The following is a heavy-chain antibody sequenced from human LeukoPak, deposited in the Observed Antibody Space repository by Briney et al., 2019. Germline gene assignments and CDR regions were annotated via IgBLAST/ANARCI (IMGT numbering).Heavy chain of an antibody. V-gene: IGHV4-39*01. CDR3: ARRGGSGRAFDY. D-gene: IGHD1-26*01. Sequence: LSETLSLTCSVSGTSISGGTYYWGWIREPPGKGLEWIGSIYYTGSTYDNPSLKSRVTISVDTSKNQFSLKLSSVTAADTAVYYCARRGGSGRAFDYWGQGSLVTVSS. CDR1: GTSISGGTYY. CDR2: IYYTGST. J-gene: IGHJ4*02.